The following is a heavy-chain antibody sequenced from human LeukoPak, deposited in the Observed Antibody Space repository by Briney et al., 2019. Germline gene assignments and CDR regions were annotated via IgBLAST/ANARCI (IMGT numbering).Heavy chain of an antibody. CDR2: ISGSGGST. V-gene: IGHV3-23*01. CDR3: AKDGGYSGYDYAFDY. D-gene: IGHD5-12*01. J-gene: IGHJ4*02. CDR1: GFTLGSYA. Sequence: GGSLRLSCAASGFTLGSYAMSWVRQAPGKGLEWVSAISGSGGSTYYADSVKGRFTISRDNSKNTLYLQMNSLRAEDTAVYYCAKDGGYSGYDYAFDYWGQGTLVTVSS.